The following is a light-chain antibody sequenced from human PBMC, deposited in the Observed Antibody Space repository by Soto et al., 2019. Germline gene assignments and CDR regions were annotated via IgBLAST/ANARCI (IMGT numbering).Light chain of an antibody. CDR1: SSDFASYNS. CDR3: CSYAGSYTVV. Sequence: QSALTQSRSMSGSLGQSVTISCTGTSSDFASYNSVSWFQQHPGKAPKLMIFDVSGRPSGVPDRFSASKSGNTASLTISGLQAEDEADYYCCSYAGSYTVVFGGGTKLTVL. V-gene: IGLV2-11*01. CDR2: DVS. J-gene: IGLJ2*01.